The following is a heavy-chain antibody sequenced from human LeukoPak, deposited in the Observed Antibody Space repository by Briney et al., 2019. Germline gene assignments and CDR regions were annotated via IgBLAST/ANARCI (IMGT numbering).Heavy chain of an antibody. J-gene: IGHJ5*02. Sequence: MSSETLSLTCTVSGGSISSSSYYWGWIRQPPGKGLEWIGTISYSGSTYYNPSLKSRGTISVDTSKNQFSLKLSSVTAADTAVYYCARRIGSRRHNWFDPWGQGTLVTVSS. CDR3: ARRIGSRRHNWFDP. D-gene: IGHD6-13*01. CDR2: ISYSGST. CDR1: GGSISSSSYY. V-gene: IGHV4-39*07.